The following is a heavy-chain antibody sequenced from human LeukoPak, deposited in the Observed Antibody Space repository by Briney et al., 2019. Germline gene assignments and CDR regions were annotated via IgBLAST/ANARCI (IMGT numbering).Heavy chain of an antibody. Sequence: GGSLRLSCAASGFTFNTYTMNWVRQAPGKGLEWVSSITASSTAIYSADSVKGRFTISRDNAKNFLYLQMNSLRAEDTAVYYCARTYYDILTGYNPYFDYWGQGTLVSVSS. CDR3: ARTYYDILTGYNPYFDY. CDR2: ITASSTAI. D-gene: IGHD3-9*01. J-gene: IGHJ4*02. V-gene: IGHV3-21*01. CDR1: GFTFNTYT.